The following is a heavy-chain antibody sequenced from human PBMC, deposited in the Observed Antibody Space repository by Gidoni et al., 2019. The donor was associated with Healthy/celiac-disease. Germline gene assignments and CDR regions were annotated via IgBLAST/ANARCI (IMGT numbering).Heavy chain of an antibody. CDR3: ARGVRYFSGSYRVRYFDL. D-gene: IGHD1-26*01. V-gene: IGHV4-34*01. CDR2: INNSGST. CDR1: GGSFSGYY. Sequence: QVQLQQWGAGRLKPSETPSLTSAVYGGSFSGYYWSWIRQPPGKGLELIGEINNSGSTNYNPSLKSRVTISVDTSKNQFSLKLSSVTAADTAVYYCARGVRYFSGSYRVRYFDLWGRGTLVTVSS. J-gene: IGHJ2*01.